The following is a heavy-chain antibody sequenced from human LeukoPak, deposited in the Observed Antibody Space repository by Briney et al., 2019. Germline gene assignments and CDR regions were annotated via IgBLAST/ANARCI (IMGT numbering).Heavy chain of an antibody. J-gene: IGHJ5*02. CDR2: ISANSGNT. CDR1: GYTFINYG. CDR3: ARDRHYDASTVFDP. D-gene: IGHD3-3*01. Sequence: ASVKVSCKGSGYTFINYGISWVRQAPGQGLEWMGWISANSGNTKFAQKVQGRITMTTDTSTSTAYMELGSLRSDDTAIYYCARDRHYDASTVFDPWGQGTLVTVSS. V-gene: IGHV1-18*01.